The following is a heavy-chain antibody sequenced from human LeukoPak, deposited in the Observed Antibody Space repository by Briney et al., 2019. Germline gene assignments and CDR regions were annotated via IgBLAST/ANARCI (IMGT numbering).Heavy chain of an antibody. V-gene: IGHV3-21*01. J-gene: IGHJ4*02. D-gene: IGHD1-26*01. CDR2: IGSSSNSI. CDR1: GFTFSSYS. CDR3: ARELPTEAFDY. Sequence: GGSLRLSCAASGFTFSSYSMNWVRQAPGKGVEWVSSIGSSSNSIYYTDSVKGRFTISRDNAKNSLYLQMNSLRAEDTAVYYCARELPTEAFDYWGQGTLVTVSS.